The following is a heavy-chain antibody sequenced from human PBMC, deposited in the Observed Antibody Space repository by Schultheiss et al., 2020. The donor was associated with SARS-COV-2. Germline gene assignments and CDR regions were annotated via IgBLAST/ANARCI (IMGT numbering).Heavy chain of an antibody. CDR1: GFTFSSYA. J-gene: IGHJ6*02. D-gene: IGHD1-26*01. CDR3: ARGAATHLRGGMDV. CDR2: ISYDGSNK. Sequence: GGSLRLSCAASGFTFSSYAMHWVRQAPGKGLEWVAVISYDGSNKYYADSVKGRFTISRDNSKNTLYLQMNSLRAEDTAVYYCARGAATHLRGGMDVWGQGTTVTVS. V-gene: IGHV3-30*04.